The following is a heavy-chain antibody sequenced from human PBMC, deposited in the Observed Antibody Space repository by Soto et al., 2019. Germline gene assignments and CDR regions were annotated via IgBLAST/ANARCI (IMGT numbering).Heavy chain of an antibody. Sequence: QVQLVESGGGVVQPGESLTLSCTASGFTFSNYVIHWVRQAPGKGLEWVALISHDGSNKHYADSVKDRFTTSRDNSKSSLYMQMNSLGAEDTAMYYCAREDESSGYAGTFHHWGQGTLVNVSS. CDR1: GFTFSNYV. J-gene: IGHJ1*01. CDR3: AREDESSGYAGTFHH. V-gene: IGHV3-30-3*01. CDR2: ISHDGSNK. D-gene: IGHD3-22*01.